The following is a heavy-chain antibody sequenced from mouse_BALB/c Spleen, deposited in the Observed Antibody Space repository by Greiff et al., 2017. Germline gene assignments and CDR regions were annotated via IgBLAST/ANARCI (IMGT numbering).Heavy chain of an antibody. J-gene: IGHJ3*01. CDR3: TRDYYGSSEAPWFAY. D-gene: IGHD1-1*01. CDR1: GYSFTSYW. V-gene: IGHV1-5*01. CDR2: IYPGNSDT. Sequence: VQLQQSGTVLARPGASVKMSCKASGYSFTSYWMHWVKQRPGQGLEWIGAIYPGNSDTSYNQKFKGKAKLTAVTSASTAYMELSSLTNEDSAVYYCTRDYYGSSEAPWFAYWGQGTLVTVSA.